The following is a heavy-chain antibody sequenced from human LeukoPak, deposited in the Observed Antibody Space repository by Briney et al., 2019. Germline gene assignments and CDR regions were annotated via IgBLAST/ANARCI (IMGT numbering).Heavy chain of an antibody. V-gene: IGHV3-23*01. Sequence: PGGSLRLSCAASGFTFDNYRMSWVRQAPWKGLEWVSTVNADGGNTYYADSVKGRFTISRDNSKSTLILQMNSLRVEDTALYYCTKRVKYGGTWDHFADWGQGTLVTVSS. CDR3: TKRVKYGGTWDHFAD. CDR2: VNADGGNT. CDR1: GFTFDNYR. D-gene: IGHD1-26*01. J-gene: IGHJ4*02.